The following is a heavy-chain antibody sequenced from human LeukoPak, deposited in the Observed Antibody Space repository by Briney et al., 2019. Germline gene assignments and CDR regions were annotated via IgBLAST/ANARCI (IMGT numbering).Heavy chain of an antibody. CDR2: IHTSGST. CDR3: GRNDFWSGRGGYYYMDV. Sequence: PSETLSLTCTVSGASISNYYWTWIRQPAGKGLEWIGRIHTSGSTNYNPSLKSRVTISVDTSKNQFSLILSSVTVADTAAYYCGRNDFWSGRGGYYYMDVWGKGTTVTVSS. D-gene: IGHD3-3*01. CDR1: GASISNYY. V-gene: IGHV4-4*07. J-gene: IGHJ6*03.